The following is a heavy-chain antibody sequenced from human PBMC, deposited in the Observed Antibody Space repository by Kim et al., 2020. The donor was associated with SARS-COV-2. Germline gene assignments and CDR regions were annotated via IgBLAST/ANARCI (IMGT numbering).Heavy chain of an antibody. Sequence: ASVKVSCKASGYTFTSYAMNWVRQAPGQGLAWMGWINTYTGNPTYAQGFTGRFVFSLDTSVSTAYLQISSLKAEDTAVYYCARGGDSSGAEDYYYYYGMDVWGKGTTVTVSS. J-gene: IGHJ6*04. CDR3: ARGGDSSGAEDYYYYYGMDV. V-gene: IGHV7-4-1*02. CDR1: GYTFTSYA. CDR2: INTYTGNP. D-gene: IGHD6-19*01.